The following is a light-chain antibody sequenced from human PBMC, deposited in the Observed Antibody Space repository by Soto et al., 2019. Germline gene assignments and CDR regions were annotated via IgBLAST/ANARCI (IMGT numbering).Light chain of an antibody. J-gene: IGKJ4*01. CDR3: QQYYGFPLS. CDR1: QILLWSTNKKNY. CDR2: WAS. Sequence: DIVMNQSPDSLAVSLGERATINCKSSQILLWSTNKKNYLAWYQQKPGHPPRLLIYWASTRESGVPDRFSGSGSEKDFTLTISAVQAEYVAIYYCQQYYGFPLSCGGCTKVE. V-gene: IGKV4-1*01.